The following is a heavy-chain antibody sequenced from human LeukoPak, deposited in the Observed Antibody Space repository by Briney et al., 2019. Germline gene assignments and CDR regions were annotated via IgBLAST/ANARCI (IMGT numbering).Heavy chain of an antibody. Sequence: ASVKVSCKASGYTFTSYDINWVRQATGQGLEWMGWMNPNSGNTGYAQKFQGRVTITRNTSISTAYMELSSLRSEDTALYYCAKDGGLTIVAAGSSYGLDVWGPGTTVTVSS. CDR3: AKDGGLTIVAAGSSYGLDV. D-gene: IGHD6-13*01. J-gene: IGHJ6*02. V-gene: IGHV1-8*03. CDR2: MNPNSGNT. CDR1: GYTFTSYD.